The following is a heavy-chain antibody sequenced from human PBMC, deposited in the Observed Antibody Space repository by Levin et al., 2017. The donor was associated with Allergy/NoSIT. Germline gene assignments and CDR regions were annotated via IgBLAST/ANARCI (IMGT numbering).Heavy chain of an antibody. D-gene: IGHD2-8*02. V-gene: IGHV3-23*01. Sequence: GGSLRLSCAGSGFTFSRFAMSWVRQAPGKGLEWVASINNGGNPYYADSVMGRFTISRDTSKGTLDLQLDSLRAEDSAVYYCAKDHESTGWPTFASWGQGSLVTVSS. CDR1: GFTFSRFA. CDR2: INNGGNP. J-gene: IGHJ4*02. CDR3: AKDHESTGWPTFAS.